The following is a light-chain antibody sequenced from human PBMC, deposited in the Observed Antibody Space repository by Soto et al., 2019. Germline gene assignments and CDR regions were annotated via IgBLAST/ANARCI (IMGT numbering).Light chain of an antibody. V-gene: IGKV1-5*03. CDR3: QQYNSYPLT. Sequence: DIPMTQSPSTLSASVGDRVTITCRASQSISSLLAWYHQKPGRAPTLLIYETSTLESGVPSRFSGSGSGTEFTLTISSLQPDDFATYCCQQYNSYPLTFGQGTRLEIK. CDR2: ETS. J-gene: IGKJ5*01. CDR1: QSISSL.